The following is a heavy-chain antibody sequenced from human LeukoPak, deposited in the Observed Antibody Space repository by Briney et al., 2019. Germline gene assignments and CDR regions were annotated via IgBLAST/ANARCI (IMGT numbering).Heavy chain of an antibody. CDR2: ISSSSSYI. CDR1: GFTFSSYS. Sequence: GGSLRLSCAASGFTFSSYSMNWVRQAPGKGLEWVSSISSSSSYIYYADSVKGRFTISRDNAENSLYLQMNSLRAEDTAVYYCARDPDFGVCGGDCGNDYWGQGTLVTVSS. D-gene: IGHD2-21*02. V-gene: IGHV3-21*01. CDR3: ARDPDFGVCGGDCGNDY. J-gene: IGHJ4*02.